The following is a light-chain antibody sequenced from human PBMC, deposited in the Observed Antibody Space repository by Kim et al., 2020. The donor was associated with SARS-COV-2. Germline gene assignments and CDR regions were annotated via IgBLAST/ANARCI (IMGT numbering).Light chain of an antibody. J-gene: IGKJ1*01. CDR1: ETISTY. V-gene: IGKV1-39*01. CDR2: AAS. CDR3: QQSYDTPTT. Sequence: ESIGDRVSIPCRASETISTYLNWYQHKPGNAPTLLIYAASHLQRGVPSRFTASGSGTDFTLTITSLQPEDVATYYCQQSYDTPTTFGQGTKVDIK.